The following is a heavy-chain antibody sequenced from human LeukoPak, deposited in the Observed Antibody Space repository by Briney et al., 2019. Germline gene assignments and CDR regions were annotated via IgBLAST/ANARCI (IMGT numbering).Heavy chain of an antibody. J-gene: IGHJ5*02. Sequence: GASLRLSCAASGFTFSSYAMSWARQAPGKGLEWVAVIWYDGSNKYYADSVKGRFTISRDNSKNTLYLQMNSLRAEDTAVYYCAREDSSGYYAWFDPWGQGTLVTVSS. CDR3: AREDSSGYYAWFDP. V-gene: IGHV3-33*08. CDR1: GFTFSSYA. CDR2: IWYDGSNK. D-gene: IGHD3-22*01.